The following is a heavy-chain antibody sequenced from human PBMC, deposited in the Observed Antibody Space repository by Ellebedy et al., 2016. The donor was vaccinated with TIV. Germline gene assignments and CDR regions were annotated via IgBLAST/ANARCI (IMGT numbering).Heavy chain of an antibody. CDR2: IKQDGSDK. J-gene: IGHJ4*02. CDR3: AREVGGGGAY. D-gene: IGHD2-21*01. CDR1: GFTFSSYW. Sequence: GESLKISCAASGFTFSSYWMSWVRQAPGKGLEWVANIKQDGSDKYYVDSVKGRFTISRDNAESSLDLQMNSLRVEDTAVYYCAREVGGGGAYWGQGTLVTVSS. V-gene: IGHV3-7*01.